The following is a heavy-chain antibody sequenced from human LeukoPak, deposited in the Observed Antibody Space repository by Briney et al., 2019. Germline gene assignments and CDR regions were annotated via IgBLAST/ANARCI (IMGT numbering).Heavy chain of an antibody. CDR3: AKVTYYDFWSGPTGLDY. CDR1: GFSFSNYA. CDR2: ISGSGHSS. D-gene: IGHD3-3*01. V-gene: IGHV3-23*01. J-gene: IGHJ4*02. Sequence: GGSLRLSCAASGFSFSNYAMSWVRQAPGKGLEWVSGISGSGHSSYYADSVKGRFTISRDNSKSTLWLQMNSLRAEDTAVYYCAKVTYYDFWSGPTGLDYWGQGTLVTVSS.